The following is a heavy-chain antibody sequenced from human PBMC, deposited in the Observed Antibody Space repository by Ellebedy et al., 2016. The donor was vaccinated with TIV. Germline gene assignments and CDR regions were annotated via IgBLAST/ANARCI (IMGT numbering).Heavy chain of an antibody. CDR3: ARATGYTPYYYYGMDV. CDR1: GGSFSGYY. CDR2: INHSGST. J-gene: IGHJ6*02. D-gene: IGHD3-9*01. Sequence: GSLRLXXAVYGGSFSGYYWSWIRQPPGKGLEWIGEINHSGSTNYNPSLKSRVTISVDTSKNQFSLKLSSVTAADTAVYYCARATGYTPYYYYGMDVWGQGTTVTVSS. V-gene: IGHV4-34*01.